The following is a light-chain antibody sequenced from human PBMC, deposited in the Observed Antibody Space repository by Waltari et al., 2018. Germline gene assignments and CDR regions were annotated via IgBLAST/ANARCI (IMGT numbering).Light chain of an antibody. CDR1: QSVSSN. Sequence: EIVMTQSPATLSASPGPRATLSCRASQSVSSNLAWYQQKPGQAPRLLIYGASTRATGIPARVSGSGSGTEFTLTISSLQSEDFAVYYCQQYNNWPPWTFGQGTKVEIK. CDR2: GAS. CDR3: QQYNNWPPWT. V-gene: IGKV3-15*01. J-gene: IGKJ1*01.